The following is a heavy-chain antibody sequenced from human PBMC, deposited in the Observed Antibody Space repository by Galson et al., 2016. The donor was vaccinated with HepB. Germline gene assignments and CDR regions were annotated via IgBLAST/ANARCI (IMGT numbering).Heavy chain of an antibody. D-gene: IGHD4-11*01. V-gene: IGHV3-30*18. J-gene: IGHJ5*02. CDR2: ISYDGSNK. CDR1: GFTFSNYG. Sequence: SLRLSCAASGFTFSNYGIHWVRQAPGKGLEWVAVISYDGSNKYYADSVKDRVTVSRDNFMNTAYLQMNSLRGEDTAVYHCAKAYRNWLGWDSFDPWGQGTPVTVSS. CDR3: AKAYRNWLGWDSFDP.